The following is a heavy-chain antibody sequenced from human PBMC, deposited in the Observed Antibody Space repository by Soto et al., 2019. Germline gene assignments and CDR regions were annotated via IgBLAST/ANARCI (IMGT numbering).Heavy chain of an antibody. Sequence: SETLSLTCFVSGASISSTYWWSWVRQPPGTGLEWIGEINHSGSTNYNPSLKSRVTISVDTSKNQFSLKLTSVTAADTAVYYCARDKITGLFDYWGQGTLVTVSS. J-gene: IGHJ4*02. CDR3: ARDKITGLFDY. CDR1: GASISSTYW. V-gene: IGHV4-4*02. D-gene: IGHD2-8*02. CDR2: INHSGST.